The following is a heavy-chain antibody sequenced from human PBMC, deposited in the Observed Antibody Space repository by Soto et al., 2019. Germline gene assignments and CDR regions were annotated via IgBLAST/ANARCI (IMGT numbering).Heavy chain of an antibody. Sequence: GGSLRLSCAASGFTFSSYSMNWFRQAPGKGLEWVSYISSSSSTIYYADSVKGRFTISRDNAKNSLYLQMNSLRDEDTAVYYCASDYSSPHYYYYYGMDVWGQGTTVTVSS. J-gene: IGHJ6*02. CDR1: GFTFSSYS. V-gene: IGHV3-48*02. CDR2: ISSSSSTI. CDR3: ASDYSSPHYYYYYGMDV. D-gene: IGHD4-4*01.